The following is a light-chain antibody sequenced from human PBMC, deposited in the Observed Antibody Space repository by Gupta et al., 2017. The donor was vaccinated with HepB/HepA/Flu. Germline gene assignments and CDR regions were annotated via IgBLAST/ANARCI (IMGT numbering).Light chain of an antibody. CDR2: SNG. Sequence: QSVLTQPPSASGTPGQRVTISCSGGTSNSKGNYVSWSQQFPGPAPKLLVYSNGQRPSGVPGRFSGSKYGTSASLPSSWLQAEDEADYYCAARDDSRDGWVFGEGTKLTVL. CDR3: AARDDSRDGWV. CDR1: TSNSKGNY. J-gene: IGLJ3*02. V-gene: IGLV1-44*01.